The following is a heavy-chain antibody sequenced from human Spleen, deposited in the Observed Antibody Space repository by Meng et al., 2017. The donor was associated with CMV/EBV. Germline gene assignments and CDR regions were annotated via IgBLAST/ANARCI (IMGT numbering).Heavy chain of an antibody. J-gene: IGHJ6*02. CDR2: IRYDGSNK. Sequence: GGSLRLSCAASGFTFSSYGMHWVRQAPGKGLEWVAFIRYDGSNKYYADSVKGRFTISRDNSKNTLYLQMNSLRAEDTAVYYCAKDLLKVSGNYELLRYYYYGMDVWGQGTTVTVLL. V-gene: IGHV3-30*02. D-gene: IGHD4-11*01. CDR3: AKDLLKVSGNYELLRYYYYGMDV. CDR1: GFTFSSYG.